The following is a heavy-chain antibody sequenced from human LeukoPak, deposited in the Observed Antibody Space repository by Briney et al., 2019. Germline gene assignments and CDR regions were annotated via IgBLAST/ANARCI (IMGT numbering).Heavy chain of an antibody. D-gene: IGHD1-1*01. Sequence: SETLSLTCAVYGGSFSGYYWSWIRQPPGKGLEWIGEINHSGSTNYNPSLKSRVTISVDTSKNQFSLKLSSVTAADTAVYYCARGGIDRGGTRYYYYALDVWGQGTTVTVSS. CDR1: GGSFSGYY. CDR2: INHSGST. CDR3: ARGGIDRGGTRYYYYALDV. V-gene: IGHV4-34*01. J-gene: IGHJ6*02.